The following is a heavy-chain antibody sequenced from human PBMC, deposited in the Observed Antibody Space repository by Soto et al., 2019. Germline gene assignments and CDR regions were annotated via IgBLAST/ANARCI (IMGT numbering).Heavy chain of an antibody. CDR3: ARVGGTGGYTYGLDY. J-gene: IGHJ4*02. V-gene: IGHV1-69*06. Sequence: QVQLVQSGAEVKKPGSSVKVSCKASGGTFSSYAISWVRQAPGQGLEWMGGIIPVFGTGIYAQKFQGRVTITADKSTNTAYMELSSLRSEDPAVYFCARVGGTGGYTYGLDYWGQGTLVTVSS. CDR1: GGTFSSYA. CDR2: IIPVFGTG. D-gene: IGHD5-18*01.